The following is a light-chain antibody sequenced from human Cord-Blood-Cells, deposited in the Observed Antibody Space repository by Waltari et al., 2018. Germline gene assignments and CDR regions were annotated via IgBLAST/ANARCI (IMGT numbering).Light chain of an antibody. Sequence: EIVMTQSPATLSVSPGESATLSCRASQSVSSNFAWYQQKPGQAPRLLIYGASTRATGIPARFSGSGSGTEFTLTISSLQSEDFAVYYCQQYNNWLTFGGGTKVEIK. CDR1: QSVSSN. V-gene: IGKV3-15*01. CDR3: QQYNNWLT. J-gene: IGKJ4*01. CDR2: GAS.